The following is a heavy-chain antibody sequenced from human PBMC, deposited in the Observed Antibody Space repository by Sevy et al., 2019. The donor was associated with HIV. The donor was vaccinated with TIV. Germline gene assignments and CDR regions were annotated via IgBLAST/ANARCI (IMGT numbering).Heavy chain of an antibody. V-gene: IGHV4-59*01. J-gene: IGHJ4*02. D-gene: IGHD3-22*01. Sequence: SETLSLTCTVSGGSISSYYWSWIRQPPGKGLEWIGYIYYSGSTNYNPSLKSRVTILVDTSKNQFSLKLSSVTAADTAVYYCARFDYYDSSGYYYDYWGQGTLVTVSS. CDR1: GGSISSYY. CDR2: IYYSGST. CDR3: ARFDYYDSSGYYYDY.